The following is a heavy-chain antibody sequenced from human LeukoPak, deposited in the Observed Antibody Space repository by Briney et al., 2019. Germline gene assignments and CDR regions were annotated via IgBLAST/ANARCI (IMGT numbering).Heavy chain of an antibody. CDR1: GGSISSGDYY. D-gene: IGHD4/OR15-4a*01. CDR3: ARGAPSRVWFDP. Sequence: SETLSLTCTVSGGSISSGDYYWSWIRQPPGKGLEWIGYIYYSGSTFYNPSLKSRVTISVDTSRNHFSLKLNSVTAADTAVYYCARGAPSRVWFDPWGQGTLVTVSS. CDR2: IYYSGST. V-gene: IGHV4-30-4*08. J-gene: IGHJ5*02.